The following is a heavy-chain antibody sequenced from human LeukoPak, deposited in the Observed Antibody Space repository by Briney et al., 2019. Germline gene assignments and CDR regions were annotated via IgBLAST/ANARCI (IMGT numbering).Heavy chain of an antibody. Sequence: GGSLRLSCAASGFTFSSYSMNWVRQAPGKGLEWVSSISSSSSYIYYADSVKGRFTISRDNAKNSLYLQMNSLRAEDTAVYYCTSLYVDIVATLGAFDIWGQGTMVTVSS. CDR2: ISSSSSYI. V-gene: IGHV3-21*01. CDR1: GFTFSSYS. CDR3: TSLYVDIVATLGAFDI. J-gene: IGHJ3*02. D-gene: IGHD5-12*01.